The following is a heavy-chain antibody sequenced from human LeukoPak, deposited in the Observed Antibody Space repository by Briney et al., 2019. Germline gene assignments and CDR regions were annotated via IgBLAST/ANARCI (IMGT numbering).Heavy chain of an antibody. CDR2: IKHDGSEK. Sequence: SGGSLRLSCAASGFTFSSYWMSWVRQAPGKGLEWVANIKHDGSEKYYVDSVKGRFAISRDNAKNSLYLQMNSLRAEDTAVYYCTRSRDGYNYEPYYFDYWGQGTLVTVSS. CDR1: GFTFSSYW. D-gene: IGHD5-24*01. V-gene: IGHV3-7*01. CDR3: TRSRDGYNYEPYYFDY. J-gene: IGHJ4*02.